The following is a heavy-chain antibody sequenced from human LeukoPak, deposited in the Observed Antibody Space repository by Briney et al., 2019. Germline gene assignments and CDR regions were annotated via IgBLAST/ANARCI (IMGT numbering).Heavy chain of an antibody. CDR2: INHNGNVN. Sequence: GGSLRLSCAASGFTFSSYWMNWARQAPGKGLEWVASINHNGNVNYYVDSVKGRFTISRDNAKNSLYLQMNSLRAEDTAVYYCAKISRGYCSSTSCRGDFDYWGQGTLVTVSS. CDR3: AKISRGYCSSTSCRGDFDY. V-gene: IGHV3-7*03. J-gene: IGHJ4*02. CDR1: GFTFSSYW. D-gene: IGHD2-2*01.